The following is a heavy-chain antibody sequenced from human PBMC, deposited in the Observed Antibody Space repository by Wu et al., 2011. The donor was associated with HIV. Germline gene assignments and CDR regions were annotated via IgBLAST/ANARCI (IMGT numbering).Heavy chain of an antibody. V-gene: IGHV1-2*02. J-gene: IGHJ4*02. CDR3: ARVEARDFWSGYYDY. Sequence: LEWMGWINPNSGGTNYAQKFQGRVTMTEDTSISTAYMELSSLRSDDTAVYYCARVEARDFWSGYYDYWGQGTLVTVSS. CDR2: INPNSGGT. D-gene: IGHD3-3*01.